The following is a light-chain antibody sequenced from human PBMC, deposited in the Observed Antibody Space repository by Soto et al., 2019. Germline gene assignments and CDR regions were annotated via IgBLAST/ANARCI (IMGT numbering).Light chain of an antibody. CDR3: QQYYSTPLT. J-gene: IGKJ4*01. Sequence: DIVMTQSPDSLAVSLSERDTINCKSSQSVLYSSNNKNYLAWYQQKPGQPPKLLIYWASNRESGVPDRFSGSGSGTDFTLSISSLQAEDVAVYYCQQYYSTPLTFGGGTKVEIK. V-gene: IGKV4-1*01. CDR2: WAS. CDR1: QSVLYSSNNKNY.